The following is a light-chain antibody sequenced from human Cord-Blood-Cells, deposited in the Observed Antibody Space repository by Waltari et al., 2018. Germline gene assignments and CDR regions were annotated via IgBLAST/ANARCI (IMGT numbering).Light chain of an antibody. CDR3: QQYGSSPKLT. CDR1: QSVSSSY. CDR2: GAS. Sequence: ELVLTQSPGTLSLSPGERATLPCRASQSVSSSYLAWYQQKPGQAPRLLIYGASSRATGIPDRFSGSGSGTDFTLTISRLEPEDFAVYYCQQYGSSPKLTFGGGTKVEIK. V-gene: IGKV3-20*01. J-gene: IGKJ4*01.